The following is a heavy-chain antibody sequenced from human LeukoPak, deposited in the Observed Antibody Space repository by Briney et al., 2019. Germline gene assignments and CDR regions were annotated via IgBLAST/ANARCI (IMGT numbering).Heavy chain of an antibody. J-gene: IGHJ4*02. CDR3: ATTNIAAAFDY. V-gene: IGHV3-21*01. D-gene: IGHD6-13*01. Sequence: GGSLRLSCAASGFTFSSYSMNWVRQAPGKGLEWVSSISSSSSYIYYADSVKGRFTISRDNAKNSLYLQMNSLRAEDTAVCYCATTNIAAAFDYWGQGTLVTVSS. CDR1: GFTFSSYS. CDR2: ISSSSSYI.